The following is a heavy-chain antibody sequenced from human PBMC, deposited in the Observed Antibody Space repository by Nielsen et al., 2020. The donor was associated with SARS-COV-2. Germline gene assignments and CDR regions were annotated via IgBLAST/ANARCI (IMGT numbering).Heavy chain of an antibody. D-gene: IGHD3-3*01. Sequence: SETLSLTCTVSGGSISSYYWSWIRQPPGKGLEWIGYIYYSGSTNYNPSLKSRVTISVDTSKNQFSLKLSSVTAADTAVYYCARATRITIFGVVSILDYWGQGTLVTVSS. CDR1: GGSISSYY. J-gene: IGHJ4*02. V-gene: IGHV4-59*12. CDR2: IYYSGST. CDR3: ARATRITIFGVVSILDY.